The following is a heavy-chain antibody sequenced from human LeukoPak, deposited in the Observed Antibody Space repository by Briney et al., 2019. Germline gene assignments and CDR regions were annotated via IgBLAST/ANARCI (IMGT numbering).Heavy chain of an antibody. CDR2: ITSSGSTI. CDR1: GFTFSDYY. CDR3: ARSIAIPGVIEGFDC. J-gene: IGHJ4*02. D-gene: IGHD3-16*02. Sequence: GGSLRLSCAASGFTFSDYYMSWIRQAPGKGLEWVSYITSSGSTIYYADSVKGRFTISRDNAKNSLYLQMNSLRAEDTAVYYCARSIAIPGVIEGFDCWGQGTLVTVSS. V-gene: IGHV3-11*01.